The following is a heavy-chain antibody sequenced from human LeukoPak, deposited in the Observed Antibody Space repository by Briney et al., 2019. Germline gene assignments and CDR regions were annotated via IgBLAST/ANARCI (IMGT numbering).Heavy chain of an antibody. CDR2: IYYSGST. J-gene: IGHJ5*02. D-gene: IGHD2-2*02. Sequence: PSETLSLTCAVYGGSFSGYYWSWIRQPPGKGLEWIGYIYYSGSTNYNPSLKSRVTISVDTSKNQFALKLSSVTAADTAVYYCARVWDIVVVPAAIPTNWFDPWGQGTLVTVSS. CDR1: GGSFSGYY. V-gene: IGHV4-59*01. CDR3: ARVWDIVVVPAAIPTNWFDP.